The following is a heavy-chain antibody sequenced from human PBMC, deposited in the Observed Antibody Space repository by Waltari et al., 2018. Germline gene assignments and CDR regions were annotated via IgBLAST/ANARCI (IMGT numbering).Heavy chain of an antibody. CDR1: GGSFSGYY. V-gene: IGHV4-34*01. CDR3: ARGNVVVIAMDY. D-gene: IGHD2-21*01. CDR2: INRSGSP. J-gene: IGHJ4*02. Sequence: QVQLQQWGAGLLKPSETLSLTCAVYGGSFSGYYWSWIRQPPGKGLEWIGEINRSGSPNYNPSLKSRVTISVDTSKNQFSLKLSSVTAADTAVYYCARGNVVVIAMDYWGQGTLVTVSS.